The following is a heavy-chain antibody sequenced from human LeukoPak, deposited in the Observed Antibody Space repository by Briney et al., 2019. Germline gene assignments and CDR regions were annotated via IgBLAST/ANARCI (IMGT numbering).Heavy chain of an antibody. CDR1: GFTFSRHW. V-gene: IGHV3-7*03. D-gene: IGHD2-15*01. Sequence: GGSLRLSCAASGFTFSRHWMYWVRQAPGKGLDWVANIKQDGSAKPYVDSVKGRFTISRDNAKNSLFLQMNSLRVEDTAVYYCARDNGWSADFWGQGTLVTVSS. CDR2: IKQDGSAK. J-gene: IGHJ4*02. CDR3: ARDNGWSADF.